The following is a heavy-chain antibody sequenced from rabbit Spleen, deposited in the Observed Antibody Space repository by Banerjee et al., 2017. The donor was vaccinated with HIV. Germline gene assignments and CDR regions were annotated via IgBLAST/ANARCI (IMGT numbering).Heavy chain of an antibody. J-gene: IGHJ6*01. Sequence: QSLEESGGDLVKPGASLTLTCTASGFSFSSGYYMCWVRQAPGKGLEWIACIGVGSGSTYYASWAKGRFTISKTSSTTVTLQMTSLTAADTATYFCARDLGHYTGYIAYGYPDGMDFWGPGTLVTVS. CDR1: GFSFSSGYY. D-gene: IGHD7-1*01. V-gene: IGHV1S40*01. CDR3: ARDLGHYTGYIAYGYPDGMDF. CDR2: IGVGSGST.